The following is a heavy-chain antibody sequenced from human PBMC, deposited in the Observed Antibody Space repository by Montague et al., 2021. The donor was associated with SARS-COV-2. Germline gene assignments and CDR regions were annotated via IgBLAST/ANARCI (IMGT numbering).Heavy chain of an antibody. J-gene: IGHJ4*02. CDR1: GFPFSNYG. Sequence: YRRLSCAASGFPFSNYGIHWVRQAPGKGLEWVAVISYDGSNKYYADSVKGRFTISRDNSKNTVYLQMDSLRPEDTAMYYCARDQWLLFPFDYWGQGTLVTVSS. CDR3: ARDQWLLFPFDY. D-gene: IGHD6-19*01. CDR2: ISYDGSNK. V-gene: IGHV3-30*03.